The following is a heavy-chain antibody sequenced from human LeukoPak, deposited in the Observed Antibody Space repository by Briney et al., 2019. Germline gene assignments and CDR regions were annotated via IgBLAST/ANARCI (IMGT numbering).Heavy chain of an antibody. CDR3: ARAHRSGSYAFDI. CDR1: GGSISSYY. Sequence: SETLSLTCTVSGGSISSYYWSWIRQPAGKGLEWIGYIYYSWSTDYNPSLKSRVTISVDTSKNQFSLKLSSVTAADTAVYYCARAHRSGSYAFDIWGPGTKVIVSS. J-gene: IGHJ3*02. V-gene: IGHV4-59*01. D-gene: IGHD3-10*01. CDR2: IYYSWST.